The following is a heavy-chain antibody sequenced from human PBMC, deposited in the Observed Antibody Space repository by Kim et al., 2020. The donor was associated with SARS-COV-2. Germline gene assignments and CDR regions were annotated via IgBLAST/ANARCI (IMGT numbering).Heavy chain of an antibody. CDR2: IGTAGDT. D-gene: IGHD7-27*01. CDR1: GFTFSSYD. J-gene: IGHJ2*01. V-gene: IGHV3-13*01. Sequence: GGSLRLSCAASGFTFSSYDMHWVRQATGKGLEWVSAIGTAGDTYYPGSVKGRFTISRENAKNSLYLQMNSLRAGNTAVYYCARVVPVTDWGKKGGWYFDLWGRGTLVTVSS. CDR3: ARVVPVTDWGKKGGWYFDL.